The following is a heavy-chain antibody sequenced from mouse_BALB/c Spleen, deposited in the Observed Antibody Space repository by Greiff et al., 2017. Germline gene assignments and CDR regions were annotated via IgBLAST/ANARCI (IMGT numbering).Heavy chain of an antibody. Sequence: VQLQQSGAELVKPGASVKLSCTASGFNIKDTYMHWVKQRPEQGLEWIGRIDPANGNTKYDPKFQGKATITADTSSNTAYLQLSSLTSEDTAVYYCARGITTGYFDYWGQGTTLTVSS. V-gene: IGHV14-3*02. J-gene: IGHJ2*01. CDR3: ARGITTGYFDY. D-gene: IGHD2-4*01. CDR2: IDPANGNT. CDR1: GFNIKDTY.